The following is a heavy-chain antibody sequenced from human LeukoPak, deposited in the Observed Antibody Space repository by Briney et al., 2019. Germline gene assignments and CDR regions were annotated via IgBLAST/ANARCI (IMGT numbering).Heavy chain of an antibody. CDR2: ISGDGRNT. CDR3: ARDPGVSAYDFRLDY. Sequence: GGSLRLSCATSGFTFSNYWMHWVRQVPGKGLVWVSRISGDGRNTRNADSVEGRFTISRDNAKNTLYLQVNTLRAEDTAVYYCARDPGVSAYDFRLDYWGQGTLVTVSS. CDR1: GFTFSNYW. V-gene: IGHV3-74*01. D-gene: IGHD3-3*01. J-gene: IGHJ4*02.